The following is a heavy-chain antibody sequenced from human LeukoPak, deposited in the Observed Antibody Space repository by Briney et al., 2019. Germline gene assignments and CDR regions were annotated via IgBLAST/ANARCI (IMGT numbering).Heavy chain of an antibody. V-gene: IGHV3-30*18. CDR2: VSYDGSNK. Sequence: GSLRLSCAASGFIFSNYGMHWVRQAPGKGLEWVAVVSYDGSNKYYADSVKGRFTISRDNSKNTLSLQMSSLRAEDTAVYYCAKAETMTQRGYFDYWGQGTLVTVSS. CDR3: AKAETMTQRGYFDY. J-gene: IGHJ4*02. CDR1: GFIFSNYG. D-gene: IGHD1-1*01.